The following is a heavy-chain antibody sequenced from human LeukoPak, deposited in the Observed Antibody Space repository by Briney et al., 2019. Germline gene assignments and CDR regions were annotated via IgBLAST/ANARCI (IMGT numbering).Heavy chain of an antibody. CDR2: IISSGSTI. CDR3: ARVQYYYDSSGYYDY. D-gene: IGHD3-22*01. Sequence: GGSLRLSCAGSGFTFSSYEMNGVGQAPGKGVEGVSYIISSGSTIYYADSVKGRFTISRDNAKNSLYLQMNSLRAEDTAVYYCARVQYYYDSSGYYDYWGQGTLVTVSS. V-gene: IGHV3-48*03. J-gene: IGHJ4*02. CDR1: GFTFSSYE.